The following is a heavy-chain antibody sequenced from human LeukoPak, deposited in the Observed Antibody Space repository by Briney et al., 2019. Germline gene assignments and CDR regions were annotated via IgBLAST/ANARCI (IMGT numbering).Heavy chain of an antibody. J-gene: IGHJ5*02. CDR1: GGSISGYY. CDR2: IYYSGST. CDR3: ARDRGGYYDSSGYYVRFDP. D-gene: IGHD3-22*01. V-gene: IGHV4-59*01. Sequence: ASETLSLTCTVSGGSISGYYWSWIRQPPGKGLEWIGYIYYSGSTNYNPSLKSRVTISVDTSKNQFSLKLSSVTAADTAVYYCARDRGGYYDSSGYYVRFDPWGQGTLDTVSS.